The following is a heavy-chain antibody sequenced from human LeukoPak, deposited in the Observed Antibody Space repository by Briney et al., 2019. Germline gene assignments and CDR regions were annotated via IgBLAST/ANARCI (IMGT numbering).Heavy chain of an antibody. J-gene: IGHJ4*02. CDR2: ISASGSTE. V-gene: IGHV3-11*01. Sequence: GGSLRLSCAASGFTFSDYYMSWIRQAPGKGLQWVSYISASGSTENYADSVRGRFTISRDIAKNSLYLQMNSLGAEDTAVYFCARLDYDDYIFDYWGQGTLVTVSS. D-gene: IGHD4-17*01. CDR1: GFTFSDYY. CDR3: ARLDYDDYIFDY.